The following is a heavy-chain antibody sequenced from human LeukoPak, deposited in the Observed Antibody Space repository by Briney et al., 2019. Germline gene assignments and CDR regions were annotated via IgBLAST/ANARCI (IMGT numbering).Heavy chain of an antibody. Sequence: GGSLRLSCSASGFTFSDYNMNWVRQAPGRGLEWFSSISSSSSYIYYADSVKGRFTISRDNAKNSLYLHMNSLRAEDSAVYYCATMIRGVFAFDNWGQGTMVTVSS. V-gene: IGHV3-21*01. J-gene: IGHJ3*02. CDR3: ATMIRGVFAFDN. CDR2: ISSSSSYI. CDR1: GFTFSDYN. D-gene: IGHD3-10*01.